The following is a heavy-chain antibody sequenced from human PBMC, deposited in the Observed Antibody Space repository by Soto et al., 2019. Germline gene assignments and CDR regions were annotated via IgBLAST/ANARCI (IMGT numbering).Heavy chain of an antibody. V-gene: IGHV1-2*04. D-gene: IGHD6-6*01. CDR3: ARTAVSEYGRTNYYYYGMYV. CDR2: INPNSGGT. J-gene: IGHJ6*02. CDR1: GYTFTGYY. Sequence: ASVKVSCKASGYTFTGYYMHWVRQAPGQGLEWMGWINPNSGGTNYAQKFQGWVTMTRDTSISTAYMELSRLRSDDTAVYYCARTAVSEYGRTNYYYYGMYVWGQGTTVTVSS.